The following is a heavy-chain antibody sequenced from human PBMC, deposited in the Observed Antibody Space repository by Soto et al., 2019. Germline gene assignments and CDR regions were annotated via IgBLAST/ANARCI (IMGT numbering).Heavy chain of an antibody. J-gene: IGHJ6*02. Sequence: QVQLQESGPGLVKPSETLSLTCTVSGGSISSYYWSWIRQPPGKGLEWIGYIYYSGSTNYNPSLKSRVTTSVDTSKNQFSLKLSSVTAADTAVYYCARDYYDSSGYLDYYGMDVWGQGTTVTVSS. CDR3: ARDYYDSSGYLDYYGMDV. CDR1: GGSISSYY. D-gene: IGHD3-22*01. V-gene: IGHV4-59*01. CDR2: IYYSGST.